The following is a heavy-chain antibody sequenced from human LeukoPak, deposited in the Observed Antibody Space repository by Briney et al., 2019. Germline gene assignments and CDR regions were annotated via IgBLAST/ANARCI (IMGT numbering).Heavy chain of an antibody. Sequence: GESLNISCKGSGYSFTSYWIGGVRQMPGKVLEWMGIIYPGDSDTRYSPSFQGQITISADTSISTAYLQWSSLKASDTAMYYCARLDDILTGYYFDYWGQGTLVTVSS. CDR1: GYSFTSYW. V-gene: IGHV5-51*01. CDR2: IYPGDSDT. D-gene: IGHD3-9*01. J-gene: IGHJ4*02. CDR3: ARLDDILTGYYFDY.